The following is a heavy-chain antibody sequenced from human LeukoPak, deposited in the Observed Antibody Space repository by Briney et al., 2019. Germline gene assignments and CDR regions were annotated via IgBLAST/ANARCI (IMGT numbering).Heavy chain of an antibody. Sequence: PGGSLRLSCVASGFAFSSYWMSWVRQAPGKGLEWVANIKQDGGEKYYVDSVKGRFTISRDNAKNSLFLQMNSLRVEDTAVHYCARLGGSYYTYWGQGTLVTVSS. CDR3: ARLGGSYYTY. D-gene: IGHD1-26*01. CDR1: GFAFSSYW. CDR2: IKQDGGEK. V-gene: IGHV3-7*01. J-gene: IGHJ4*02.